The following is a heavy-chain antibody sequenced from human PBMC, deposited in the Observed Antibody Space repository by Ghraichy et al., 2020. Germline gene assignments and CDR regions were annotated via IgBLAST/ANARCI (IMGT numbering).Heavy chain of an antibody. CDR1: GFTFRDFG. CDR3: VRGARPFADYWGMDV. J-gene: IGHJ6*02. V-gene: IGHV1-18*01. Sequence: ASVKVSCEASGFTFRDFGFSWVRQAPGQGLEWVGWISAYNGNTKYAQNFQGRVSMTTDTSTSTIYLDLGSLRSDDTAVYYCVRGARPFADYWGMDVWGQGTTVTVSS. D-gene: IGHD6-6*01. CDR2: ISAYNGNT.